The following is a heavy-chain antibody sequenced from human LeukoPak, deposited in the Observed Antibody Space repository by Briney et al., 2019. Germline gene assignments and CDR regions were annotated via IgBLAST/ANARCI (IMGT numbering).Heavy chain of an antibody. V-gene: IGHV3-7*03. CDR2: IRSDGGET. CDR3: AKGITAESLFDY. Sequence: GGSLRLSCEASEFIFDNSWMTWVRQAPGKGLEWVAHIRSDGGETKYEDSVKGRFTISRDNARKSLYLQINSLRVEDAAVYYCAKGITAESLFDYWGQGTLVTVSS. D-gene: IGHD6-13*01. CDR1: EFIFDNSW. J-gene: IGHJ4*02.